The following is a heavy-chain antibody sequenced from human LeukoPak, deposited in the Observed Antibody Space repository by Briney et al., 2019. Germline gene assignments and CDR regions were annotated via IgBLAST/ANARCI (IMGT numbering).Heavy chain of an antibody. J-gene: IGHJ3*02. V-gene: IGHV1-2*06. CDR3: ARADAFDI. Sequence: ASVKVSRKASGYTFTGYYIHWMRQAPGQGLEWMGRINPNSGGTNYAQKFQGRVTMARDTSISTAYMELSRLTSDDTATYYCARADAFDIWGQGTMVTVSS. CDR2: INPNSGGT. CDR1: GYTFTGYY.